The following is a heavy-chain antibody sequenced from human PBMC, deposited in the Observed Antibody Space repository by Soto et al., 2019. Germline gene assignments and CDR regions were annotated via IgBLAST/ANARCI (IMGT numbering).Heavy chain of an antibody. J-gene: IGHJ4*02. D-gene: IGHD3-3*01. V-gene: IGHV4-59*01. CDR1: GVAISSYY. CDR2: IYHSGNT. Sequence: SETLSLTCNVSGVAISSYYWTWIRQPPGKGLEFMGYIYHSGNTNYNPSLESRVSMSVDTSKNQVSLHLTSVTAADTAVYFCARVGPFYDLFWGQGTLVTVSS. CDR3: ARVGPFYDLF.